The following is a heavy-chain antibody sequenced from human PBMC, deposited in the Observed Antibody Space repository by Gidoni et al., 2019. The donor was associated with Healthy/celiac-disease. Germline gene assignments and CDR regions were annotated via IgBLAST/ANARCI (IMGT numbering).Heavy chain of an antibody. D-gene: IGHD3-10*01. CDR3: ARLMVREFDY. Sequence: QLQLQESGPGLVTPSETLSLTCTVSGGYISSRSYYWGWTRQPPGKGLEWIGSIYYSGSTYYNPSRKSRVTISVDTSKNQFSLKLSSVTAADTAVYYCARLMVREFDYWGQGTLVTVSS. J-gene: IGHJ4*02. V-gene: IGHV4-39*01. CDR2: IYYSGST. CDR1: GGYISSRSYY.